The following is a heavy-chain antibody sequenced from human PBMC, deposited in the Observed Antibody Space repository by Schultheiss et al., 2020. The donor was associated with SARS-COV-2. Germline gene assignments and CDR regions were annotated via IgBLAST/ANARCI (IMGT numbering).Heavy chain of an antibody. CDR2: ISGSGGST. J-gene: IGHJ4*02. Sequence: GGSLRLSCAASGFTFSSYAMSWVRQAPGKGLEWVSAISGSGGSTYYADSVKGRFTISRDNSKNTLYLQMNSLRAEDTAVYYCAKDPIVVVPAANPPHDYWGQGTLVTVSS. V-gene: IGHV3-23*01. CDR3: AKDPIVVVPAANPPHDY. CDR1: GFTFSSYA. D-gene: IGHD2-2*01.